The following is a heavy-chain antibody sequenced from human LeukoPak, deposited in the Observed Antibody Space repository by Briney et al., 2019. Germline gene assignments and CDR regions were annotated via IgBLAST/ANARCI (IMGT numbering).Heavy chain of an antibody. CDR2: ITCSGGST. CDR1: GFTFSSYA. Sequence: HPGGSLRLSCAASGFTFSSYAMSWVRQAPGKGLEWVSAITCSGGSTYYADSVKGRFTISRDNSKNTLYLQMNSLRAEDTAVYYCAKDPERYCSSTSCLWYFDYWGQGTLVTVSS. D-gene: IGHD2-2*01. CDR3: AKDPERYCSSTSCLWYFDY. J-gene: IGHJ4*02. V-gene: IGHV3-23*01.